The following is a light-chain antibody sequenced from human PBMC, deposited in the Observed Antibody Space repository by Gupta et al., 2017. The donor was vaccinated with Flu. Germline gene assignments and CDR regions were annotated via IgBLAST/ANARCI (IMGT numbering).Light chain of an antibody. CDR2: DVT. V-gene: IGLV2-11*01. Sequence: QSAPTQPRSVSGSPGQSVTISCTGTSNDVGGYDRVSWYKQRPGKAPKLILYDVTERPSGVPDRFSGSKSGNTASLTISGLQADDEADYYCSSHAGRVTWVFGTGLRSPS. J-gene: IGLJ1*01. CDR1: SNDVGGYDR. CDR3: SSHAGRVTWV.